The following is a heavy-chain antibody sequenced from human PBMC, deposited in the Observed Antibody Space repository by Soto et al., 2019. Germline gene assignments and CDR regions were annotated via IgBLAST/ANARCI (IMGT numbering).Heavy chain of an antibody. V-gene: IGHV4-34*01. CDR3: ARARGYSYGYAWFDP. D-gene: IGHD5-18*01. J-gene: IGHJ5*02. CDR1: GGSFSGYY. Sequence: QVQLQQWGAGLLKPSETLSLPCAVSGGSFSGYYWSWIRQPPGKGLEWNGEINHSGSTNYNPSLKSRVTISVDTSKNQFSLKRSSVTAADTAVYYCARARGYSYGYAWFDPWGQGTLVTVSS. CDR2: INHSGST.